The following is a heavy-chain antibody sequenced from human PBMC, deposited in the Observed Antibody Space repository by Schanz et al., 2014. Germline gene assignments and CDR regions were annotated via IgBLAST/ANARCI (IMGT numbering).Heavy chain of an antibody. J-gene: IGHJ5*02. CDR3: ARPALWFGDNCFDP. Sequence: EVQLLESGGGLVQPGGSLRLSCAASGFTFSSHWMHWVRQDPGKGLVWVARINSVGSNTDYADSVTGRFTISRDNAKNTLYLQMNTLRAEDTAVYYCARPALWFGDNCFDPWGQGTLVTVSS. V-gene: IGHV3-74*02. D-gene: IGHD3-10*01. CDR1: GFTFSSHW. CDR2: INSVGSNT.